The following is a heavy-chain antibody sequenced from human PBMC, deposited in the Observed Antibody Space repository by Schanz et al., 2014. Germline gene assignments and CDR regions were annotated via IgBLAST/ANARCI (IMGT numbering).Heavy chain of an antibody. D-gene: IGHD2-8*01. J-gene: IGHJ5*02. CDR2: LTEGGGGT. V-gene: IGHV3-23*01. CDR3: ASGGYCASGVCNGGRNGFDA. Sequence: EVQLLESGGGLAQPGGSLRLACAASGFNFNTYAMSWVRQAPGKGLAWVSGLTEGGGGTYYTDPVKGRFTISRDNSKNTLYLQINSLRAEDAAVYFCASGGYCASGVCNGGRNGFDAWGQGTLVTVSS. CDR1: GFNFNTYA.